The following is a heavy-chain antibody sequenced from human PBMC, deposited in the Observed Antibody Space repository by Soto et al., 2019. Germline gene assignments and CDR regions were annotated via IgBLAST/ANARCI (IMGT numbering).Heavy chain of an antibody. Sequence: ASVKVSCKASGYTFTSYGISWVRQAPGQGLEWMGWISAYNGNTNYAQKLQGRVTMTTDTSTSTAYMELRSLRSDDTAVYYCARVKGPGHLVWFDPWXQXTLVTVSS. CDR2: ISAYNGNT. J-gene: IGHJ5*02. CDR3: ARVKGPGHLVWFDP. V-gene: IGHV1-18*01. CDR1: GYTFTSYG.